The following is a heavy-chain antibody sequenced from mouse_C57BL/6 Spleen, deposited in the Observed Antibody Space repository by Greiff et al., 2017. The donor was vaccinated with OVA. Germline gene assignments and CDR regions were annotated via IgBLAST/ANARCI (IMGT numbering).Heavy chain of an antibody. D-gene: IGHD1-1*01. CDR1: GFTFSSYA. CDR3: AREGSSPAWFAY. V-gene: IGHV5-4*01. Sequence: EVHLVESGGGLVKPGGSLKLSCAASGFTFSSYAMSRVRQTPEKRLEWVATISDGGSYTYYPDNVKGRFTISRDNAKNNLYLQMSHLKSEDTAMYYCAREGSSPAWFAYWGQGTLVTVSA. J-gene: IGHJ3*01. CDR2: ISDGGSYT.